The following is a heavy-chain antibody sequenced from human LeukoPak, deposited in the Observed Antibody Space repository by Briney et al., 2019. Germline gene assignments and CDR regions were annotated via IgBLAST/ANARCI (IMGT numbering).Heavy chain of an antibody. D-gene: IGHD6-13*01. CDR3: ARGQQLVPANYYYYYMDV. V-gene: IGHV3-11*04. CDR1: GFTFSDYY. CDR2: ISSSGSTI. Sequence: PGGSLRLSCAASGFTFSDYYMSWIRQAPGKGLEWVSYISSSGSTIYYADSVKGRFTISRDNAKNSLYLQMNSLRAEDTAFHYCARGQQLVPANYYYYYMDVWGKGTTVTVSS. J-gene: IGHJ6*03.